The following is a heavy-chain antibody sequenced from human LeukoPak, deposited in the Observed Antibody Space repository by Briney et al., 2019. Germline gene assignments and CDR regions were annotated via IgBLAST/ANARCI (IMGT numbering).Heavy chain of an antibody. V-gene: IGHV3-48*03. J-gene: IGHJ6*03. CDR2: ISSSGSTI. CDR1: GFTFSSYE. CDR3: ARGKRVQLRFLEWRYYYYMDV. D-gene: IGHD3-3*01. Sequence: GGSLRLSCAASGFTFSSYEMNWVRQAPGKGLEWVSYISSSGSTIYYADSVKGRITISRDNAKNSLYLQMNSLRAEDTAVYYCARGKRVQLRFLEWRYYYYMDVWGKGTTVTVSS.